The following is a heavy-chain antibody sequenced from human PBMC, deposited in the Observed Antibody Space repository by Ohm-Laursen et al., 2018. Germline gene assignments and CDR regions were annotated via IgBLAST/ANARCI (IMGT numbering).Heavy chain of an antibody. CDR2: IIGSGGST. Sequence: SLRLSCTASGFTFADYAMTWVRQAPGKGLDWVSAIIGSGGSTYYADSVQGRFTISRDNSRNTLYLQMNALRAEDTAVYYCARDIIDAPGTNDHRGQGTLVTVSS. D-gene: IGHD6-13*01. CDR1: GFTFADYA. J-gene: IGHJ4*02. V-gene: IGHV3-23*01. CDR3: ARDIIDAPGTNDH.